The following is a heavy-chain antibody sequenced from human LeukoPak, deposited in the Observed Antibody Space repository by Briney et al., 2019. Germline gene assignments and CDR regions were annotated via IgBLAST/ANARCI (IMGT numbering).Heavy chain of an antibody. CDR2: INPDGSGR. V-gene: IGHV3-74*01. D-gene: IGHD3-10*01. J-gene: IGHJ5*02. CDR1: GFTFSGHW. Sequence: GGSLRLSCAASGFTFSGHWMDWVRQAPGKGLVWVARINPDGSGRHYVDFVEGRFTISRDNAKIAVFLQMNSLRVGDTAVYYCARDAQEFFFSWGQGTLFTVSS. CDR3: ARDAQEFFFS.